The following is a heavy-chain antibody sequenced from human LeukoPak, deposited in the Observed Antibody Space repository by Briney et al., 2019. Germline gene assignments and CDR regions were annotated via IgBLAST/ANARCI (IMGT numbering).Heavy chain of an antibody. V-gene: IGHV4-34*01. Sequence: SETLSLTCTVSGGSISSYYWSWIRQPPGKGLEWIGEINHSGSTNYNPSLKSRVTISVDTSKNQFSLKLSSVTAADTAVYYCARGGFHTIFGVATPFDYWGQGTLVTVSS. CDR3: ARGGFHTIFGVATPFDY. D-gene: IGHD3-3*01. CDR1: GGSISSYY. CDR2: INHSGST. J-gene: IGHJ4*02.